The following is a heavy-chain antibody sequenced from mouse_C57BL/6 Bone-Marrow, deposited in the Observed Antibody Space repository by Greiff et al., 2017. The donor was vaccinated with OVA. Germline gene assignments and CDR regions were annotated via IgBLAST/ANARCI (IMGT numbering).Heavy chain of an antibody. CDR2: SRNKANDYTT. CDR1: GFTFSDFY. CDR3: ARDENYGSSYWFAY. Sequence: EVKLVESGGGLVQSGRSLRLSCATSGFTFSDFYMEWVRQAPGKGLEWIAASRNKANDYTTEYSASVKGRFIVSRDTSQSILYLQMNALRAEDTAIYYCARDENYGSSYWFAYWGQGTLVTVSA. V-gene: IGHV7-1*01. J-gene: IGHJ3*01. D-gene: IGHD1-1*01.